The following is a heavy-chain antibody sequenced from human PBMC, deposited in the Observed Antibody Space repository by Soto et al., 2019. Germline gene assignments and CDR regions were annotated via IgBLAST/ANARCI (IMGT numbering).Heavy chain of an antibody. J-gene: IGHJ6*02. CDR2: INHSGST. CDR3: ARGGYCSSTSCYPYYYYGMDV. Sequence: QVPLQQWGAGLLKPSECLSLTCAVYGGSFSGYYWSWIRQPPGKGLAWIGEINHSGSTNYNPHPTSRVTIAVNTSKNQFSLKLSSVTAAAAAVHYCARGGYCSSTSCYPYYYYGMDVWGQGNTVPVS. CDR1: GGSFSGYY. V-gene: IGHV4-34*01. D-gene: IGHD2-2*01.